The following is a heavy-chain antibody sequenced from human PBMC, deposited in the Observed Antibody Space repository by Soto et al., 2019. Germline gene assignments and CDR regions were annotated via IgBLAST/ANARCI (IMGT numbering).Heavy chain of an antibody. CDR3: TTSVTGTPRAIDY. D-gene: IGHD1-7*01. CDR1: GLTFNGAW. Sequence: GSLRLSCAASGLTFNGAWMSWVRQAPGKGLEWIGRIKSRFDGGRIDYAASVKGRFSISRDDSANTLFLEMNSLKSEDTAVYFCTTSVTGTPRAIDYWGQGTLVTVSS. CDR2: IKSRFDGGRI. J-gene: IGHJ4*02. V-gene: IGHV3-15*01.